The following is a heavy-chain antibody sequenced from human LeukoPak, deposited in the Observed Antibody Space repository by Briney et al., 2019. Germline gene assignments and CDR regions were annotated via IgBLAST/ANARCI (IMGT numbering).Heavy chain of an antibody. CDR2: INPNSGGT. CDR3: ARDNRRYSSGQKVY. Sequence: ASVKVSCKASGYTFTGYYMHWVRQAPGQGLEWMGWINPNSGGTNYAQKFQGRVTMTRDTSISTAYMELSRLRSDDTAVYYCARDNRRYSSGQKVYRGLGTLVTVSS. V-gene: IGHV1-2*02. CDR1: GYTFTGYY. J-gene: IGHJ4*02. D-gene: IGHD2-15*01.